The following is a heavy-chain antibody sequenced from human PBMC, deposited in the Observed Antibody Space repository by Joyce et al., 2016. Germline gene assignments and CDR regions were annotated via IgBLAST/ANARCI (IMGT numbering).Heavy chain of an antibody. CDR3: VRDGNWGGPPFDY. J-gene: IGHJ4*02. D-gene: IGHD7-27*01. Sequence: QVHLVQSGAEVKKPWASVKVSCKPSGYSFAIYYIHWVRQAPGQGLEWMGLIDPSGGSTGYAERFQGRVTLTGDTSNNLVYMELNSLISNDTAIYYCVRDGNWGGPPFDYWGQGTLVTVSS. V-gene: IGHV1-46*01. CDR2: IDPSGGST. CDR1: GYSFAIYY.